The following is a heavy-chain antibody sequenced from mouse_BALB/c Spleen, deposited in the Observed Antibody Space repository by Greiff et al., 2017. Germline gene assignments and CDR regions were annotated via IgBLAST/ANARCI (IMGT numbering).Heavy chain of an antibody. CDR2: ISSGSSTI. D-gene: IGHD3-1*01. V-gene: IGHV5-17*02. CDR1: GFTFSSFG. J-gene: IGHJ2*01. Sequence: EVQLVESGGGLVQPGGSRKLSCAASGFTFSSFGMHWVRQAPEKGLEWVAYISSGSSTIYYADTVKGRFTISRDNPKNTLFLQMTSLRSEDTAMYYCARGGYPDYWGQGTTLTVSS. CDR3: ARGGYPDY.